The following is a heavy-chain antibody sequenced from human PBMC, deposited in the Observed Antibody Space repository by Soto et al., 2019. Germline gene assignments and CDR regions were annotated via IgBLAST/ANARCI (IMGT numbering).Heavy chain of an antibody. CDR3: ARTYDSNGYANEFDS. CDR1: GRSITSYY. J-gene: IGHJ4*02. D-gene: IGHD3-22*01. CDR2: IYDNGIT. V-gene: IGHV4-59*12. Sequence: QVVLQESGPGLVKPSETLSLTCSVPGRSITSYYWSWVRQPPGKGLEWIGYIYDNGITTQNPSLKSRVTMSADTSQNQFSLKLTSVTGADTAVYYCARTYDSNGYANEFDSWGQEILVTVTS.